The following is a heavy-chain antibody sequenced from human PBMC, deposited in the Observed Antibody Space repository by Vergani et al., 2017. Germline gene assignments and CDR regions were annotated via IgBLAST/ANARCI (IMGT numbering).Heavy chain of an antibody. CDR3: ARDKSAYYDILTGYSAFDI. D-gene: IGHD3-9*01. J-gene: IGHJ3*02. CDR2: ISAYNGNT. Sequence: QVLLVQSGAEVKKPGASVKVSCKASGYTFTSYGISWVRQAPGQGLEWMGWISAYNGNTNYAQKRQGRVTMTTDTSTSTAYMELRSLRSDDTAVYYCARDKSAYYDILTGYSAFDIWGQGTMVTVSS. V-gene: IGHV1-18*04. CDR1: GYTFTSYG.